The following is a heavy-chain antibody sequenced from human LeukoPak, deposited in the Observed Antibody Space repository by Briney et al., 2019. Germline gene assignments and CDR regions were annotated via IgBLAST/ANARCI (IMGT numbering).Heavy chain of an antibody. V-gene: IGHV4-59*01. CDR2: IYYRGST. CDR1: GGSISSYY. CDR3: ARVGYSYGYYYMDV. J-gene: IGHJ6*03. D-gene: IGHD5-18*01. Sequence: SETLCLTCTVSGGSISSYYWSWIREPPGKGLEWIGYIYYRGSTNYNPCLKSRVTISVDTSKNQFSLKLSSVTAADTAVYYCARVGYSYGYYYMDVWDKGTTVTVSS.